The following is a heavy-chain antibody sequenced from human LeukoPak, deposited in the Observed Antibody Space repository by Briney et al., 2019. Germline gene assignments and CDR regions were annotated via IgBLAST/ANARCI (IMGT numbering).Heavy chain of an antibody. D-gene: IGHD3-22*01. CDR2: FDPEDGET. V-gene: IGHV1-24*01. J-gene: IGHJ6*02. CDR1: GYTLTELS. CDR3: ATDQHYYDSSGYDLYYYYGMDV. Sequence: ASVKVSCKVSGYTLTELSMHWVRQAPGKGLEWMGGFDPEDGETIYAQKFQGRVTMTEDTSTDTAYMELSSLRSEDTAVYYCATDQHYYDSSGYDLYYYYGMDVWGQGTTVTVSS.